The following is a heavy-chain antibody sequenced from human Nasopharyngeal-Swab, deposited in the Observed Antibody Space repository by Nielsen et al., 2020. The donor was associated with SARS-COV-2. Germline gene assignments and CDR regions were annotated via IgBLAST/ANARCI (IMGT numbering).Heavy chain of an antibody. V-gene: IGHV6-1*01. CDR2: TYYRSKWYN. CDR1: GDSVSSSSAA. D-gene: IGHD4-17*01. Sequence: SQTLSLACAIPGDSVSSSSAAWNWIRQSPSGGLKWLGRTYYRSKWYNDYAVSVKSRITINPDTSKNQFSLHLNSVTTEDTAVYYCTRARGAYGDYYYYYSTDVLGKGTTVTGSS. J-gene: IGHJ6*03. CDR3: TRARGAYGDYYYYYSTDV.